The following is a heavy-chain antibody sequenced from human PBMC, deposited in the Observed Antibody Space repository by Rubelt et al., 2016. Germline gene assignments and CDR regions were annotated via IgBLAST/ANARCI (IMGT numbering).Heavy chain of an antibody. J-gene: IGHJ6*02. CDR2: IHACNGNT. D-gene: IGHD3-16*01. Sequence: QVQLVQSGAEVKKPGASVKVTCKASGYTFTRYAMHWVRQAPGQRLEWMGWIHACNGNTKYSQKFQRRVTITRNTSASTDYRGLRRLGSEVAAGYYWAREGDYYYGMDVWGQGTTVTVSS. CDR1: GYTFTRYA. CDR3: AREGDYYYGMDV. V-gene: IGHV1-3*01.